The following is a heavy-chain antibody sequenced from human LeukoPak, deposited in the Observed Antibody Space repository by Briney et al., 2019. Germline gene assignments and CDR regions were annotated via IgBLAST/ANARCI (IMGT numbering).Heavy chain of an antibody. CDR2: ISYDGSNK. Sequence: GGSLRLSCAASGFTFSSYGMHWVRQAPGKGLEWVAVISYDGSNKYYADSVKGRFTISRDNSKNTLYLKMNSLRAEDTAVYYCAKERGRAVADTGGFDYWGQGTLVTVSS. D-gene: IGHD6-19*01. CDR3: AKERGRAVADTGGFDY. V-gene: IGHV3-30*18. CDR1: GFTFSSYG. J-gene: IGHJ4*02.